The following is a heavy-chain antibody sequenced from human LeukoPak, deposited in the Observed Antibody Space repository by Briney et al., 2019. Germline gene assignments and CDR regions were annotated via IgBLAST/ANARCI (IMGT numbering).Heavy chain of an antibody. V-gene: IGHV4-4*02. J-gene: IGHJ4*02. CDR3: ARQLSYDSSGYYSYYFDY. CDR2: IYHSGST. Sequence: PSETLSLTCAVSGGSISSSNWWSWVRQPPGKGLEWIGEIYHSGSTNYNPSLKSRVTISVDKSKNQFSLKLSSVTAADTAVYYCARQLSYDSSGYYSYYFDYWGQGTLVTVSS. CDR1: GGSISSSNW. D-gene: IGHD3-22*01.